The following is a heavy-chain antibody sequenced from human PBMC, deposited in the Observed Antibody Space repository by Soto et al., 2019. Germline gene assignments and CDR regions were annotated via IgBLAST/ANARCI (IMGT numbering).Heavy chain of an antibody. V-gene: IGHV1-46*03. Sequence: QVQLVQSGAEVKKPGASVKVSCKASGYTFTSYYMHWVRQAPGQGLEWMGIINPSGGSTSYAQKFQGRVTMTRDTATSTVYMELSSLRSEDTAVYYCARDGTYYDFWSGYYYYSYYMDVWGKGTTVTVSS. CDR3: ARDGTYYDFWSGYYYYSYYMDV. J-gene: IGHJ6*03. CDR2: INPSGGST. CDR1: GYTFTSYY. D-gene: IGHD3-3*01.